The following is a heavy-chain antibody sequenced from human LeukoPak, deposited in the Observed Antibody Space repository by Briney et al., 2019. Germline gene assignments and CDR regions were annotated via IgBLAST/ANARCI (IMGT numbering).Heavy chain of an antibody. CDR3: ASFSGYGGNFFDY. CDR1: GDSIRSYY. V-gene: IGHV4-4*08. D-gene: IGHD4-23*01. CDR2: VYFSEST. J-gene: IGHJ4*02. Sequence: PAETLSLTCTVSGDSIRSYYWSWIRQPPGKGLEWIGYVYFSESTKYNPSLKSRVTISIDTSKSHFSLRLSSVTAADTAVYYCASFSGYGGNFFDYWGQGTLVT.